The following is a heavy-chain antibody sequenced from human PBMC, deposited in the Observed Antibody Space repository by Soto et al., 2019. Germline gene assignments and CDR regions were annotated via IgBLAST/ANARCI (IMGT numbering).Heavy chain of an antibody. V-gene: IGHV3-30-3*01. J-gene: IGHJ6*02. D-gene: IGHD2-2*01. Sequence: GGSLGLSCAASGFTFSSYAMHWVRQAPGKGLEWVAVISYDGSNKYYADSVKGRFTISRDNSKNTLYLQMNSLRAEDTAVYYCASVYCSSTSCHMGYYGMDVWGQGTTVTVSS. CDR2: ISYDGSNK. CDR1: GFTFSSYA. CDR3: ASVYCSSTSCHMGYYGMDV.